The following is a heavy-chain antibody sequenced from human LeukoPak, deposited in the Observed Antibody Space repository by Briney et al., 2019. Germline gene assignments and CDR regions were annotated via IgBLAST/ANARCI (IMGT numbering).Heavy chain of an antibody. D-gene: IGHD5-12*01. CDR1: GGSISSGDYY. CDR3: ARAPGGGRGYSEHWYFDL. Sequence: SETLSLTCTVSGGSISSGDYYWSWIRQPPGKGLEWIGYIYYSGSTYYNPSLKSRVTISVDTSKNQFSLKLSSVTAADTAVYYCARAPGGGRGYSEHWYFDLWGRGTLVTVSS. V-gene: IGHV4-30-4*01. J-gene: IGHJ2*01. CDR2: IYYSGST.